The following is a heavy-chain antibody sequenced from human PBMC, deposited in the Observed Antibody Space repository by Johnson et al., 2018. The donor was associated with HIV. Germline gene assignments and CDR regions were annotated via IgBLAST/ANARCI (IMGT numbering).Heavy chain of an antibody. D-gene: IGHD3-10*01. CDR2: ISSSDSTE. Sequence: VQLVESGGGLVQPGGSLRLSCAASGFTFGTYWMSWVRQAPGKGLEWVSYISSSDSTEYYADSVKGRFTISRDKDKNSVYLQRNSLRVEDTAVYYCARDHGSGSYYYKVTFDIWGQGTMVTVSS. J-gene: IGHJ3*02. CDR3: ARDHGSGSYYYKVTFDI. V-gene: IGHV3-48*01. CDR1: GFTFGTYW.